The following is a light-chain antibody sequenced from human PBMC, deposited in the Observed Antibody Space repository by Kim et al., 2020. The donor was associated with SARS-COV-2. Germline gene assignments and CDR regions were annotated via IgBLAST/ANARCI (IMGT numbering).Light chain of an antibody. J-gene: IGLJ1*01. CDR3: SSYTSSNTYV. CDR1: SIDVGAYTY. V-gene: IGLV2-14*03. CDR2: DVS. Sequence: GTSISISCAGTSIDVGAYTYVSWYQQHPGKAPNLMLYDVSDRPSGVSNRFSGSKSGNTASLTISGLQAEDEADYYCSSYTSSNTYVFGTGTKVTVL.